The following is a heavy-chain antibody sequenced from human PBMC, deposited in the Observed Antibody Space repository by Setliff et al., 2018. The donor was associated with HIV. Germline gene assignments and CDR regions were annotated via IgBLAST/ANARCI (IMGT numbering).Heavy chain of an antibody. CDR2: VYFSGSA. Sequence: SETLSLTCDVSGDSIISGDFFWSWIRQSPGKGLEWIGYVYFSGSATHNPSLKSPVSISVDTSKRQFSLKLTSVTAADTAVYYCARVSSVITFGGIIIRGGAFDFWGQGALVTVSS. D-gene: IGHD3-16*01. V-gene: IGHV4-31*11. J-gene: IGHJ4*02. CDR3: ARVSSVITFGGIIIRGGAFDF. CDR1: GDSIISGDFF.